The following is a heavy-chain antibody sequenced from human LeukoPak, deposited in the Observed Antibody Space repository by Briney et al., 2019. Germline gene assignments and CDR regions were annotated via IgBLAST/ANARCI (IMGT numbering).Heavy chain of an antibody. D-gene: IGHD3-22*01. CDR2: IYYSGST. CDR3: ARLSPYYYDSSGYYLPPYFDY. CDR1: GVSISSSSYY. V-gene: IGHV4-39*01. J-gene: IGHJ4*02. Sequence: SETLSLTCTVSGVSISSSSYYWGWVRQPRGKGLEWNESIYYSGSTYYHPDLKSQITIYVETAKNQFSLKLSSVTAADTAVYYCARLSPYYYDSSGYYLPPYFDYCVQGTLVTVSS.